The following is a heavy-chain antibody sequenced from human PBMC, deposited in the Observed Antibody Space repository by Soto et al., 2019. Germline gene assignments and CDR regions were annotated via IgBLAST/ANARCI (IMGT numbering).Heavy chain of an antibody. J-gene: IGHJ6*02. CDR3: ARFTVSPTAYGMDV. Sequence: SETLSLTCSVSGGSISSYYWSWIRQPPGKGLEWIGYIYYSGSTNYNPSLKSRVTISVDTSKNQVVLTMTNIDPVDTATYYCARFTVSPTAYGMDVWGQGTTVTVSS. D-gene: IGHD4-4*01. CDR1: GGSISSYY. V-gene: IGHV4-59*01. CDR2: IYYSGST.